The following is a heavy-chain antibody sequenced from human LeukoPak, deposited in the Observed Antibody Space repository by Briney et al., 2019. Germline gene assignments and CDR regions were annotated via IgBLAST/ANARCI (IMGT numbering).Heavy chain of an antibody. CDR2: IYYSGST. V-gene: IGHV4-59*08. D-gene: IGHD6-13*01. J-gene: IGHJ4*02. CDR3: ARHVKQQLVIYYFDH. CDR1: GGSLSSYY. Sequence: SETLSLTCTVSGGSLSSYYWSWIRQPPGKGLEWIGYIYYSGSTNYNPSLNSPFTNYVDTSNNQLSINLRSVTTAEKAVYKCARHVKQQLVIYYFDHWGQGTLVTVSS.